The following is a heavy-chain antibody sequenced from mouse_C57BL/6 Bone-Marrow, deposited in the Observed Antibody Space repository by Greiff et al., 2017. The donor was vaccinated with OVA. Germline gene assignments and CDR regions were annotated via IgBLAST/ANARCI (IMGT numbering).Heavy chain of an antibody. CDR2: IYPRSGNT. Sequence: QVQLKESGAELARPGASVKLSCKASGYTFTSYGISWVKQRTGQGLEWIGEIYPRSGNTYYNEKFKGKATLTADKSSSTAYMELRSLTSEDSAVYFCARCDTGYYFDYWGQGTTLTVSS. D-gene: IGHD1-1*01. V-gene: IGHV1-81*01. CDR1: GYTFTSYG. J-gene: IGHJ2*01. CDR3: ARCDTGYYFDY.